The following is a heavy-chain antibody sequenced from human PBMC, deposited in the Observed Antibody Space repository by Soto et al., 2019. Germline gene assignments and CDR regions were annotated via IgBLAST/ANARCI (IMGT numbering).Heavy chain of an antibody. CDR2: IIPILGIA. Sequence: QVQLVQSGAAVKKPGSSVKVSCKASGGTFSSYTISWVRQAPGQGLEWMGRIIPILGIANYAQKFQGRVTITADKSTSTAYMELSSLRSEDTAVYYCASLMSPGYYYGMDVWGQGTTVTVSS. CDR3: ASLMSPGYYYGMDV. J-gene: IGHJ6*02. CDR1: GGTFSSYT. V-gene: IGHV1-69*02.